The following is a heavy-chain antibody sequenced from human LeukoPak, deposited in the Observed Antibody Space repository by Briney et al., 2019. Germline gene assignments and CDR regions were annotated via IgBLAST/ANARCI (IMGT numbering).Heavy chain of an antibody. Sequence: GGSLRLSCAASGFTFSSAWMGWVRQAPGKGLEWVGRISSKTDGGTTNYAAPVKVRFTISRDDSKTTLYLQMSSLKIEDTAVYYCTTDRGRTELPLFASWGQGALVTVSS. CDR3: TTDRGRTELPLFAS. CDR2: ISSKTDGGTT. J-gene: IGHJ5*01. CDR1: GFTFSSAW. V-gene: IGHV3-15*01. D-gene: IGHD1-26*01.